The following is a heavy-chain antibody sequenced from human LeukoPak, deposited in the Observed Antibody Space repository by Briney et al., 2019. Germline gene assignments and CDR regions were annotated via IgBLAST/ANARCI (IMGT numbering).Heavy chain of an antibody. Sequence: GGSLRPSCAASGFTFSSYGMHWVRQAPGKGLEWVAVISYDGSNKYYADSVKGRFTISRDNSKSTLYLQMNSLRAEDTAVYYCAKDGEDIVVVPAAKGDYYYGMDVWGKGTTVTVSS. CDR2: ISYDGSNK. J-gene: IGHJ6*04. CDR3: AKDGEDIVVVPAAKGDYYYGMDV. D-gene: IGHD2-2*01. V-gene: IGHV3-30*18. CDR1: GFTFSSYG.